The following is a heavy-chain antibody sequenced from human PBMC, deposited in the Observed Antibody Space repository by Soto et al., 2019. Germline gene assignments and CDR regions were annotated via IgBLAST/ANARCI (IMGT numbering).Heavy chain of an antibody. D-gene: IGHD2-21*02. CDR3: ARENPCGGDCYSSPSGWYFDL. CDR2: IWYDGSNK. Sequence: QVQLVESGGGVVQPGRSLRLSCSASGFTFSSYGMHWVRQAPGKGLEWVAVIWYDGSNKYYADSVKGRFTISRDNSKNTLYLQMKSLRAEDTAVYYCARENPCGGDCYSSPSGWYFDLWGRGTLVTVSS. CDR1: GFTFSSYG. J-gene: IGHJ2*01. V-gene: IGHV3-33*01.